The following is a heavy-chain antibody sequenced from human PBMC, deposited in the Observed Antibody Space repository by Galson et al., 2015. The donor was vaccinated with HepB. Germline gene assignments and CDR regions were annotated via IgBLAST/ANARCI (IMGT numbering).Heavy chain of an antibody. CDR2: ISSSSSYI. J-gene: IGHJ4*02. D-gene: IGHD2-2*01. Sequence: SLRLSCAASRFTFSSYSMNWVRQAPGKGLEWVSSISSSSSYIYYADSVKGRFTISRDNAKNSLYLQMNSLRAEDTAVYYCASTKIEDIVVVPAADIAAAGTFDYWGQGSLVTVSS. CDR3: ASTKIEDIVVVPAADIAAAGTFDY. V-gene: IGHV3-21*01. CDR1: RFTFSSYS.